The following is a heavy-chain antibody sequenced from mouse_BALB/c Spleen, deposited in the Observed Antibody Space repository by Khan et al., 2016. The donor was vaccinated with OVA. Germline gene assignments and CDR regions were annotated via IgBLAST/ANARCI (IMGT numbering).Heavy chain of an antibody. CDR2: IYPGGGYT. J-gene: IGHJ2*03. CDR3: ARGGAARATLDYFDY. CDR1: GYTFTNYW. V-gene: IGHV1-63*02. Sequence: VQLQQSGAELVRPGTSVKMSCKAAGYTFTNYWIGWVKQRPGHGLEWMGDIYPGGGYTNYNEKFKGKATLTADTSSSTAYMQLSSLTSEDSAVYYCARGGAARATLDYFDYWGQGTSLTVSS. D-gene: IGHD3-1*01.